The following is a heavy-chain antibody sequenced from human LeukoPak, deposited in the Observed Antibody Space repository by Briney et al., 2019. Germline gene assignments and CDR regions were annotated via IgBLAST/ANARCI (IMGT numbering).Heavy chain of an antibody. CDR3: AGMTAEEYFQH. V-gene: IGHV4-59*01. CDR1: GGSISSYY. CDR2: ISYSGST. J-gene: IGHJ1*01. D-gene: IGHD2-21*02. Sequence: SETLSLTCTVSGGSISSYYWSWIRQPPGKGLEWIGYISYSGSTHYNPSLKSRVTISIDTSKNQFSLKLNSVTAADTAVYYCAGMTAEEYFQHWGQGTLVTVSS.